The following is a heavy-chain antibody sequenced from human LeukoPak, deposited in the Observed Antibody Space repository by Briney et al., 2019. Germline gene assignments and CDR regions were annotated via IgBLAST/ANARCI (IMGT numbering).Heavy chain of an antibody. CDR3: ARLDSSSWLYY. Sequence: SETLSLTCAVFGGSFSDYYWTWIRQPPGKGLEWIGEINDSGSTNYNPSLKSRVTISVDTSKNQFSLKLSSVTAANTAVYYCARLDSSSWLYYWGQGTLVTVSS. D-gene: IGHD6-13*01. V-gene: IGHV4-34*01. J-gene: IGHJ4*02. CDR1: GGSFSDYY. CDR2: INDSGST.